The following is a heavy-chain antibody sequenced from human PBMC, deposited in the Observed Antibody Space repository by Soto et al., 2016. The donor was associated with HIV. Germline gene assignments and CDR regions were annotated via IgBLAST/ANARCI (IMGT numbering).Heavy chain of an antibody. J-gene: IGHJ4*02. Sequence: EVQLVESGGGLVKPGGSLRLSCAASGFTFSSYTMNWVRQAPGKGLEWVSSISSSSSYIYYADSVKGRFTISRDNANNSLYPQMNSLRAEDTAVYYCASVLGDFWSGYVIEYWGQGTLVTVSS. CDR2: ISSSSSYI. V-gene: IGHV3-21*01. D-gene: IGHD3-3*01. CDR1: GFTFSSYT. CDR3: ASVLGDFWSGYVIEY.